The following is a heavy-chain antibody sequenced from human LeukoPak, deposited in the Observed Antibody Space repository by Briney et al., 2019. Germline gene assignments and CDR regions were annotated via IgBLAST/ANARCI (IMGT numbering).Heavy chain of an antibody. Sequence: ASVKVSCKASGYTFIDYQMHWLRQAPGQGLEWMGWINPNNGGTNYAQKFQGRVTMTRDTSIRTAYMEVSSLRSDDTAVYYCAREWELNTQTDGMDVRGQGTSVTVSS. D-gene: IGHD1-26*01. CDR2: INPNNGGT. V-gene: IGHV1-2*02. J-gene: IGHJ6*02. CDR1: GYTFIDYQ. CDR3: AREWELNTQTDGMDV.